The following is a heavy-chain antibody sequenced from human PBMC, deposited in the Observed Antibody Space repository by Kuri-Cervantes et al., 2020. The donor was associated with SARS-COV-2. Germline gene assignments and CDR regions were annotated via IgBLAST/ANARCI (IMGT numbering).Heavy chain of an antibody. CDR3: AKDQDADVVPDY. J-gene: IGHJ4*02. V-gene: IGHV3-23*01. CDR2: ISHSGDIT. Sequence: GESLKISCTVSGFSVSMYVMTWVRQAPGKGLEWVSSISHSGDITYYADSVKGRFTISRDNSKNTLYLQMNSLRAEDTAVYYCAKDQDADVVPDYWGQGTLVTVSS. D-gene: IGHD2-2*01. CDR1: GFSVSMYV.